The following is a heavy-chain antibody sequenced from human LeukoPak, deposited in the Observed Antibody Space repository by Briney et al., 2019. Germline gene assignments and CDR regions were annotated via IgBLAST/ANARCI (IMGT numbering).Heavy chain of an antibody. CDR3: ARDRREYYYYYYMDV. V-gene: IGHV4-59*01. Sequence: SETLSLTCTVSGGSISSYYWSWIRQPPGKGLEWIGYIYYSGSTNYNPSLKSRVTISVDTSKNQFSLKLSSVTAADTAVYYCARDRREYYYYYYMDVWGKGTTVTVSS. D-gene: IGHD1-26*01. J-gene: IGHJ6*03. CDR2: IYYSGST. CDR1: GGSISSYY.